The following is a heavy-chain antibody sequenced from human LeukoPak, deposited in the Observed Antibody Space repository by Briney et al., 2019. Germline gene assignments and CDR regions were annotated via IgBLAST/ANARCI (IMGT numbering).Heavy chain of an antibody. J-gene: IGHJ5*02. D-gene: IGHD4-23*01. V-gene: IGHV4-34*01. CDR2: INHSGST. CDR1: GGSFSGYY. Sequence: KTSETLSLTCAVYGGSFSGYYWSWIRQPPGKGLEWIGEINHSGSTNYNPSLKSRVTISVDTSKNQFSLKLSSVTAADTAVYYCARRAYRKTPTVVTPGRWFDLWGQGTLVTVSS. CDR3: ARRAYRKTPTVVTPGRWFDL.